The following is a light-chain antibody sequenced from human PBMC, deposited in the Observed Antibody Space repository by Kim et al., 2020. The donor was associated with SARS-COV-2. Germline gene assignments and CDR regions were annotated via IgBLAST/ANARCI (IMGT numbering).Light chain of an antibody. CDR3: ATWDDSVTGPL. CDR2: NNS. V-gene: IGLV1-47*02. CDR1: GSNIGDNY. Sequence: GVGVTVSCAGSGSNIGDNYVHWYQQVSGTAPRLLIYNNSQRPSSVPDRFSGSKSGTSASLAISGLRSDDEAEYYCATWDDSVTGPLFGGGTQLTVL. J-gene: IGLJ2*01.